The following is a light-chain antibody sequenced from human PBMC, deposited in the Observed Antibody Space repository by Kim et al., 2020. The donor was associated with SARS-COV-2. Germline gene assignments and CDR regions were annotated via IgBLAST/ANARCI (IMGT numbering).Light chain of an antibody. J-gene: IGLJ3*02. CDR1: NSNIAINS. Sequence: RQRVTIPCSGSNSNIAINSVNWYQQLPGKAPKLLIYYDHLLPSGVSDRFSGSKSGTSASLAISGLQSEDEADYYCAAWDDTLNGWVFGGGTKLTVL. CDR3: AAWDDTLNGWV. CDR2: YDH. V-gene: IGLV1-36*01.